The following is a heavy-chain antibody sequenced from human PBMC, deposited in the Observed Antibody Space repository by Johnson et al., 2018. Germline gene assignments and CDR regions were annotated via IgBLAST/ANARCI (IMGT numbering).Heavy chain of an antibody. CDR1: GFTFSSYW. V-gene: IGHV3-15*07. D-gene: IGHD2-2*01. J-gene: IGHJ6*02. Sequence: VQLQESGGGLVQXGGSLRLSCAASGFTFSSYWMHWVRQAPGKGLVWVSRIKSRTDGGTTDYAAPVKGRFTIPRDDSKNTLFLQMNSLRAEDTAVYYCARDQDCSSTSCLGMDVWGQGTTVTVSS. CDR3: ARDQDCSSTSCLGMDV. CDR2: IKSRTDGGTT.